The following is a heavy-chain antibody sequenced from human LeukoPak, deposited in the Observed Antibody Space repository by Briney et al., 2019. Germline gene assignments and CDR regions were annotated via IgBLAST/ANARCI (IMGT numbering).Heavy chain of an antibody. CDR1: GFTFSSYG. CDR3: ARDPYGDYGGYFDY. D-gene: IGHD4-17*01. Sequence: GGSLRLSCAASGFTFSSYGMHWVRQAPGKGLEWVAVISYDGSNKYYADSVKGRFTISRDNSKNTLYLQMNSLRAEDTAVYYCARDPYGDYGGYFDYWGQGTLVSVSS. J-gene: IGHJ4*02. V-gene: IGHV3-30*03. CDR2: ISYDGSNK.